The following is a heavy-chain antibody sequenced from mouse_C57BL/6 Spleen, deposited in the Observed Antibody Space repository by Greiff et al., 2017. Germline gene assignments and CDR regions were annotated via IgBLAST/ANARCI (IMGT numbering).Heavy chain of an antibody. J-gene: IGHJ4*01. V-gene: IGHV7-3*01. CDR2: IRNKANGYTT. Sequence: EVQLMESGGGLVQPGGSLSLSCAASGFTFTDYYMSWVRQPPGKALEWLGFIRNKANGYTTEYSASVKGRFTISRDNSQSILYLQMNALRAEDSATYYGARENWDAMDDWGQGTSVTVSS. CDR3: ARENWDAMDD. CDR1: GFTFTDYY. D-gene: IGHD4-1*01.